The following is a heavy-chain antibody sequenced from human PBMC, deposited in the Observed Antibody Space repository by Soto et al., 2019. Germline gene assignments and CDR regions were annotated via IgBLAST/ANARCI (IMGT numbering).Heavy chain of an antibody. CDR3: GQIKRYNDAEE. CDR1: GITFSSYA. V-gene: IGHV3-23*01. D-gene: IGHD1-1*01. CDR2: ISVRCDTT. Sequence: EVQLLESGGGFVQPGGSLILSCAVSGITFSSYAMTWVRRAPGKGLEWVSGISVRCDTTYYADSVKGRFTISRYNSENPLDRQMNSLGAEGTAVYHCGQIKRYNDAEEWGQGALVTVSS. J-gene: IGHJ4*02.